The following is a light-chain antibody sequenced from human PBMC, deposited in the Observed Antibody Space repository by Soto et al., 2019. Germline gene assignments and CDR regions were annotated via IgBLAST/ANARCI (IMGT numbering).Light chain of an antibody. V-gene: IGKV4-1*01. CDR1: QSVLYSSNNKNC. CDR2: WAS. Sequence: DIVMTQSPDSLAVSLGERATINCKSSQSVLYSSNNKNCLAWYQQKPGQPPKLLIYWASTRESGVPDRFSGSGFGTDFTLTISSLQAEDVAVYYCQQYYSTPLTFGGGTKVEIK. CDR3: QQYYSTPLT. J-gene: IGKJ4*01.